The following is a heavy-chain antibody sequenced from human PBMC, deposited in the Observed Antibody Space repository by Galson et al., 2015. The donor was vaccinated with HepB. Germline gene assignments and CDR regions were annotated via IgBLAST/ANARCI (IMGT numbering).Heavy chain of an antibody. CDR1: GFIFSSYT. CDR3: ARAHNEGAAIYYYFDL. CDR2: ISTTSTYI. J-gene: IGHJ4*01. V-gene: IGHV3-21*01. Sequence: SLRLSCAASGFIFSSYTVSWVRLAPGKGLEWVASISTTSTYIYYAVSVKGRFTISRDNAKKSLYLQMNSLGVDDTAVYYCARAHNEGAAIYYYFDLWGQEPWSPCPQ. D-gene: IGHD2-2*02.